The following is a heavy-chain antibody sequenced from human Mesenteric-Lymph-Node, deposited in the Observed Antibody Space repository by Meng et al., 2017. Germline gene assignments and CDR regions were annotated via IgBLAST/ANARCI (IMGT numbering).Heavy chain of an antibody. D-gene: IGHD6-19*01. J-gene: IGHJ4*02. CDR3: ATAAYIRGWTAERDY. V-gene: IGHV3-9*01. CDR1: GFTFGDYG. Sequence: GGSLRLSCEASGFTFGDYGMHWVRQIPGKGLEWVAGISWNSGSVGYADSVQGRFTISRDNAKNSLYLQMNSLRHEDTAMYYCATAAYIRGWTAERDYWGQGTLVTVSS. CDR2: ISWNSGSV.